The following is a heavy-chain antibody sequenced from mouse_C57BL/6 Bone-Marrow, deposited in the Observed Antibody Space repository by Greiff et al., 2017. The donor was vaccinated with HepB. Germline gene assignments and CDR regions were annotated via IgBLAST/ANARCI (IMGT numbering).Heavy chain of an antibody. CDR2: IDPETGGT. D-gene: IGHD1-1*01. Sequence: QVQLQQSGAELVRPGASVTLSCKASGYTFTDYEMHWVKKTPVHGLEWIGAIDPETGGTAYNQKFKGKAILTADKSSSTAYMELRSLTSEDSAVYYCTNYYGSVLWFAYWGQGTLVTVSA. CDR1: GYTFTDYE. J-gene: IGHJ3*01. CDR3: TNYYGSVLWFAY. V-gene: IGHV1-15*01.